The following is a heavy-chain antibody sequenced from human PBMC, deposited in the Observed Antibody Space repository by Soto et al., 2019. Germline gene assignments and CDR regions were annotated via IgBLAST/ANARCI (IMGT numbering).Heavy chain of an antibody. CDR3: ASDYCSSTSCYVLYY. Sequence: GGSLRLSCAASGFTFSDYYMSWIRQAPGKGLEWVSYISSSGSTIYYADSVKGRFTISRDNAKNSLYLQMNSLRAEDTAVYYCASDYCSSTSCYVLYYWGQGTLVTVSS. CDR1: GFTFSDYY. CDR2: ISSSGSTI. V-gene: IGHV3-11*01. J-gene: IGHJ4*02. D-gene: IGHD2-2*01.